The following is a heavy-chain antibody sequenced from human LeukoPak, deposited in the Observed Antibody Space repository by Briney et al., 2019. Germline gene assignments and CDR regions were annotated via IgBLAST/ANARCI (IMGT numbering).Heavy chain of an antibody. CDR1: GYTFTDYY. V-gene: IGHV1-2*02. Sequence: ASVKVSCKASGYTFTDYYMHWVRQAPGQGFEWMGWINPNDGDTNYAQKFQGRVTMTRDTSISTAHMEVSRLRSDDTSVYYCARANFLYCSSTTCLFDYWGQGTLVTVSS. CDR3: ARANFLYCSSTTCLFDY. CDR2: INPNDGDT. D-gene: IGHD2-2*01. J-gene: IGHJ4*02.